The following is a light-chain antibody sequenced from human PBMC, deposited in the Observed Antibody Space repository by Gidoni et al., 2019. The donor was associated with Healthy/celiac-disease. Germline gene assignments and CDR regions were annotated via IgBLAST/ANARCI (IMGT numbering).Light chain of an antibody. CDR2: LGS. V-gene: IGKV2-28*01. J-gene: IGKJ1*01. CDR1: QSLLHSNGYNY. CDR3: IQALQTPWT. Sequence: DIVMTQSPLSQPVTPGEPASISCRSSQSLLHSNGYNYLDWYLQKPGQSPQLLIYLGSNRASGVPDRFSGSGSGTDFTLKISRVEAEDVGVYYCIQALQTPWTFGQGTKVEIK.